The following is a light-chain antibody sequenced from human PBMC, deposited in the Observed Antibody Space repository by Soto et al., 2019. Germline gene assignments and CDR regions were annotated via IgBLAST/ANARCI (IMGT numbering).Light chain of an antibody. CDR2: DDS. CDR3: QVWDSSLLHHV. J-gene: IGLJ1*01. V-gene: IGLV3-21*02. CDR1: NIGTKS. Sequence: SHELTQSPSVSVAPGQTARITCGGNNIGTKSVHWFQQRPGRAPVLVVFDDSDRPSGIPERFSGSKSGSTATLTITRVEAGDEADYYCQVWDSSLLHHVFGTGTKVTVL.